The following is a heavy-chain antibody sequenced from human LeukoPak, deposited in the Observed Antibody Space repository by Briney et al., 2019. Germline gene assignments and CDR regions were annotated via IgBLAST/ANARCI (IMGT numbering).Heavy chain of an antibody. Sequence: PETLSLTCAVSGYSISSGYYWGWIRQPPGKGLEWIGSIYHSGSTYYNPSLKSRVTISVDTSKNQFSLKLSSVTAADTAVYYCARPRSGSYFDYWGQGTLVTVSS. J-gene: IGHJ4*02. V-gene: IGHV4-38-2*01. CDR2: IYHSGST. D-gene: IGHD1-26*01. CDR1: GYSISSGYY. CDR3: ARPRSGSYFDY.